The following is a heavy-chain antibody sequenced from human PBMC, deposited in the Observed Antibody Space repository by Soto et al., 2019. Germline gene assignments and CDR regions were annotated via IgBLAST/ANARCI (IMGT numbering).Heavy chain of an antibody. Sequence: EVQLVESGGGLVQPGGSLRLSCAASGFTFSSYWMHWVRQVPEKGLVWVSRINSDGSITNYADAVKGRFTISRDNVKNTLYLQMNRLRAKDTAVYYCVRYPRSVGGSYRPDYWGQGTLVTVSS. CDR3: VRYPRSVGGSYRPDY. V-gene: IGHV3-74*01. CDR1: GFTFSSYW. D-gene: IGHD3-16*02. CDR2: INSDGSIT. J-gene: IGHJ4*02.